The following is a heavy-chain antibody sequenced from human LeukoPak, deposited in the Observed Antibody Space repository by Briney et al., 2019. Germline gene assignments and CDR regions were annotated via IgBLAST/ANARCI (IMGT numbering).Heavy chain of an antibody. CDR3: ARDLRPIAAVGRDY. CDR2: ISYDGSNK. Sequence: GRSLRLSCAASAFTFSSYAMHWVRQAPGKGLEWVTVISYDGSNKYYADSVKGRFTISRDNSKNTLYLQMNSLRAEDTAVYYCARDLRPIAAVGRDYWGQGTLVTVSS. D-gene: IGHD6-13*01. CDR1: AFTFSSYA. J-gene: IGHJ4*02. V-gene: IGHV3-30-3*01.